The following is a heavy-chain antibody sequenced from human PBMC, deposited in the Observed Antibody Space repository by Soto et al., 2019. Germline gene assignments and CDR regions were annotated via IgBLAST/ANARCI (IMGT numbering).Heavy chain of an antibody. CDR3: ARDLRAHWFDP. Sequence: GGSLRLSCAASGFTVSSNYMSWVRQAPGKGLEWVSVIYSGGSTYYADSVKGRFTISRDNSKNTLYLQMNSLRAEDTAVYYCARDLRAHWFDPWGQGTLVTVSS. J-gene: IGHJ5*02. CDR2: IYSGGST. V-gene: IGHV3-66*01. CDR1: GFTVSSNY. D-gene: IGHD3-9*01.